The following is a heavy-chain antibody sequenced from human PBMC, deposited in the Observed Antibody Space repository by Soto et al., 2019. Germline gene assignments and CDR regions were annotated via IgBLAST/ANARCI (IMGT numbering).Heavy chain of an antibody. J-gene: IGHJ5*02. CDR1: GGTFSHYA. CDR3: ARGAPSGTYLGWSDP. Sequence: QVQLVQSGAEVKKPGSSVKVSCKASGGTFSHYAINWVRQAPGQGLEWMGGIIPISGTPKYAQKFQGRVTLTADESTTTSYMELSSLRSEDTALYYCARGAPSGTYLGWSDPWGQGTLVTVSS. CDR2: IIPISGTP. V-gene: IGHV1-69*01. D-gene: IGHD1-26*01.